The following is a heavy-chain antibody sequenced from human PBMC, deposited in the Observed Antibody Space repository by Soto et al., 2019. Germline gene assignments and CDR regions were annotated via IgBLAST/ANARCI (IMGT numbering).Heavy chain of an antibody. V-gene: IGHV3-23*01. CDR3: AKDSITKSGYDYYYFDY. CDR2: ISGSGGST. J-gene: IGHJ4*02. D-gene: IGHD5-12*01. CDR1: GFTFSSYA. Sequence: GGSLRLSCAASGFTFSSYAMSWVRQAPGKGLEWVSAISGSGGSTYYADSVKGRFTISRDNSKNTLYLQMNSLRAEDTAVYYCAKDSITKSGYDYYYFDYWGQGTLVTVSS.